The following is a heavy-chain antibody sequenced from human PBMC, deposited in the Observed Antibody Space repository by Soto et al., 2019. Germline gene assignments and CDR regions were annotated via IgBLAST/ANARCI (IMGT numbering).Heavy chain of an antibody. D-gene: IGHD6-19*01. CDR3: AGSRRYSSFPGEWGHYFDY. J-gene: IGHJ4*02. V-gene: IGHV3-23*01. Sequence: EVQLLESGGGLVQPGGSLRLSCAASGFTFSSYAMSWVRQAPGKGLEWVSAISGSGGSTYYADSVKGRFTISRDNSKNTLYLQMNSLRAEDTAVYYCAGSRRYSSFPGEWGHYFDYWGQGTLVTVSS. CDR2: ISGSGGST. CDR1: GFTFSSYA.